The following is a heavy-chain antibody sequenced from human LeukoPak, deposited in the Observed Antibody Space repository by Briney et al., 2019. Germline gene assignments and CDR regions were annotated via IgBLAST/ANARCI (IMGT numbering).Heavy chain of an antibody. CDR1: GGSLSSYY. CDR2: IYYSGST. V-gene: IGHV4-59*01. J-gene: IGHJ4*02. CDR3: ARATVTTYFDY. Sequence: PSETLSLTSTVSGGSLSSYYCSWIRQPPGKGLEWIGYIYYSGSTNYNPSLKSRVTISVDTSKNHFSLKLSSVTAADTAVYYCARATVTTYFDYWGQGTLVTVPS. D-gene: IGHD4-17*01.